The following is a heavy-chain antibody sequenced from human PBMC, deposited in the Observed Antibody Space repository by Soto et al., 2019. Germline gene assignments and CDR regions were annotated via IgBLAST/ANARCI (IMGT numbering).Heavy chain of an antibody. J-gene: IGHJ4*01. V-gene: IGHV4-30-4*01. CDR2: FHSSGAT. Sequence: PSETLSLTCSVFGGSISDYYWSWIRQPPGKGLEWIGYFHSSGATYKDPSLKSRVTISVDTSRNQISLKLDSVTAADTAVYYCASIWFGDFDYWGHGTLVTVSS. D-gene: IGHD3-10*01. CDR1: GGSISDYY. CDR3: ASIWFGDFDY.